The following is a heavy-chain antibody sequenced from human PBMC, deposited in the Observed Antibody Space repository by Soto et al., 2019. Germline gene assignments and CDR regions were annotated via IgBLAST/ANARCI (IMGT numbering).Heavy chain of an antibody. J-gene: IGHJ4*02. CDR2: IYQSVST. CDR3: AAKVAATYYEY. D-gene: IGHD1-26*01. V-gene: IGHV4-4*02. Sequence: SETPSPTCAVSGGSVISGNAWALVRQPPGKGLEWIGEIYQSVSTNYNPSLRSRLTISIDKSKNQFSLNLGSFTATDTAVYYCAAKVAATYYEYWGQGILVTVSS. CDR1: GGSVISGNA.